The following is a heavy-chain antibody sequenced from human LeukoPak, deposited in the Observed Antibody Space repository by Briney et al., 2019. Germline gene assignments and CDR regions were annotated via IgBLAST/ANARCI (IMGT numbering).Heavy chain of an antibody. CDR1: EYTFSGYY. CDR2: INPNSGGT. CDR3: AQLTDPFYY. D-gene: IGHD6-6*01. V-gene: IGHV1-2*02. Sequence: GASVKVSCKASEYTFSGYYMHWVRQAPGQGLERMGWINPNSGGTNYAHKFRGRVTMTRDTSISTAYMELSRLTSDDTAVYYCAQLTDPFYYWGQGTLVTVSS. J-gene: IGHJ4*02.